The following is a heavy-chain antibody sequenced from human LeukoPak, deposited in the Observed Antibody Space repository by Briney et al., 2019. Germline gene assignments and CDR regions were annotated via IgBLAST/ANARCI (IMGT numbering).Heavy chain of an antibody. CDR2: INQDGSEN. J-gene: IGHJ4*02. Sequence: PGGSLRLSCAASGFTFSSYAMSWVRQTPGKGLEFVANINQDGSENYYVDSVRGRFIISRDNAKNSLYLQMTSLRVEDTAVYYCTRDRGFGHFDCWGQGTLVTVSS. CDR1: GFTFSSYA. CDR3: TRDRGFGHFDC. D-gene: IGHD3/OR15-3a*01. V-gene: IGHV3-7*01.